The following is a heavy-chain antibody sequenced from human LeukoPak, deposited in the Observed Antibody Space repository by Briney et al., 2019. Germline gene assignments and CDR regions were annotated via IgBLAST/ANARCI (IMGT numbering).Heavy chain of an antibody. CDR3: ARATYGDPFDY. D-gene: IGHD4-17*01. Sequence: GSSVKVSCKASGGTSSSYAISWVRQAPGQGLEWMGRIIPILGIADYAQKFQGRVTITAVKSTSTAYMELSSLRSEDTAVYYCARATYGDPFDYWGQGTLVTVSS. CDR1: GGTSSSYA. V-gene: IGHV1-69*04. CDR2: IIPILGIA. J-gene: IGHJ4*02.